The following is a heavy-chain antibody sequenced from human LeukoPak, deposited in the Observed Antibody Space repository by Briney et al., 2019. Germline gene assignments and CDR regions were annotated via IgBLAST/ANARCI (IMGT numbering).Heavy chain of an antibody. V-gene: IGHV3-21*01. Sequence: GGSPRLSCAGSGFTFSLYSMHWARQAPGKGLEWVSSISNSGSDIYYRDSVKGRFTISRDNAKDSLDLHLNSLRAEDTAVYYCAREDGYSDSSEFDYWGQGTLVLVSS. CDR2: ISNSGSDI. D-gene: IGHD5-24*01. J-gene: IGHJ4*02. CDR3: AREDGYSDSSEFDY. CDR1: GFTFSLYS.